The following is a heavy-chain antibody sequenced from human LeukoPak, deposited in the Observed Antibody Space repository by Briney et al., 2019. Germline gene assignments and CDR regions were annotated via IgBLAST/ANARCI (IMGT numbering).Heavy chain of an antibody. CDR2: INHSGST. D-gene: IGHD6-19*01. Sequence: SETLSVTCAVYGGSFSGYYWNWIRQPPGKGLEWIGEINHSGSTNYNPSLKSRVTISVDTSKNQFSLKLSSVTAADTAVYYCARGRYGSGWTYFDYWGQGTLVTVSS. CDR1: GGSFSGYY. V-gene: IGHV4-34*01. J-gene: IGHJ4*02. CDR3: ARGRYGSGWTYFDY.